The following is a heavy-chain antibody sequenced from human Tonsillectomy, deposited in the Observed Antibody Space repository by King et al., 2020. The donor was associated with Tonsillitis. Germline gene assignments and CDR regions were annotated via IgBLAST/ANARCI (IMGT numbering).Heavy chain of an antibody. CDR1: GYTFTSYW. V-gene: IGHV5-51*01. CDR2: IYPGDSDT. D-gene: IGHD3-10*01. CDR3: ATGTSGGYYYMDV. Sequence: QLVQSGAEVKKPGESLKISCKGSGYTFTSYWIAWVRQMPGKGLEWMGIIYPGDSDTRDSPSFQGQVTISADKSLSTAYMQWSSLKASDTAMYYCATGTSGGYYYMDVWGKATTVTVSS. J-gene: IGHJ6*03.